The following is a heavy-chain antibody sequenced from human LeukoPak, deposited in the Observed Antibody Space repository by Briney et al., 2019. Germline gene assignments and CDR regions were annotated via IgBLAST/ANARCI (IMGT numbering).Heavy chain of an antibody. Sequence: PGGSLRLSCAASGFTFSSYSMNWVRQAPGKGLEWVSSIRSSSSYIYYADSVKGRFTISRDNAKNSLYLQMNSLRAEDTAVYYCARASIALAVDYWGQGTLVTVSS. CDR1: GFTFSSYS. CDR2: IRSSSSYI. D-gene: IGHD6-6*01. CDR3: ARASIALAVDY. V-gene: IGHV3-21*01. J-gene: IGHJ4*02.